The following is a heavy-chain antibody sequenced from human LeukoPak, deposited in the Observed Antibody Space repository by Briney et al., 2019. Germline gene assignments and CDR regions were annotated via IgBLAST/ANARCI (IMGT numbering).Heavy chain of an antibody. J-gene: IGHJ3*02. CDR3: ARGFSGGLGSYWGDAFDI. Sequence: SETLSLTCTVSGGSISSGDYYWSWIRQPPGKGLEWIGYIYYSGSTYYNPSLKSRVTISVDTSKNQFSLKLSSVTAADTAVYYCARGFSGGLGSYWGDAFDIRGQGTMVTVSS. D-gene: IGHD3-10*01. CDR2: IYYSGST. CDR1: GGSISSGDYY. V-gene: IGHV4-30-4*01.